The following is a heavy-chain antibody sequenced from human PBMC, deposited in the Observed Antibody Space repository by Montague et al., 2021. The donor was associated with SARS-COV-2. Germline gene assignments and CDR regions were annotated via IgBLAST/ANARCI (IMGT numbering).Heavy chain of an antibody. CDR2: TYYRSKWYN. CDR1: GDSVSSNNAA. D-gene: IGHD5-24*01. CDR3: LQGYYFDS. J-gene: IGHJ4*02. Sequence: CAISGDSVSSNNAAWNWIRQSPSRGLEWLGRTYYRSKWYNDYAVSVKSRITIDADTSKNHFSLQLKSVTPEDTAVYYCLQGYYFDSWGQGTLVTVSS. V-gene: IGHV6-1*01.